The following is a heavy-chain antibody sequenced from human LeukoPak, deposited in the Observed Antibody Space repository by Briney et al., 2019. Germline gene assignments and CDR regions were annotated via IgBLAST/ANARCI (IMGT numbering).Heavy chain of an antibody. Sequence: PGGSLRLSCAVSGFTFNTYWVSWVRQAPGKGLEWVANIKEDGSEKHYGDSVRGRFTISRDNAKNSLYLRMNSLRAEDTALYFCARDTYDSSGYHFYYMDVWGKGTTVTASS. V-gene: IGHV3-7*01. J-gene: IGHJ6*03. CDR1: GFTFNTYW. D-gene: IGHD3-22*01. CDR3: ARDTYDSSGYHFYYMDV. CDR2: IKEDGSEK.